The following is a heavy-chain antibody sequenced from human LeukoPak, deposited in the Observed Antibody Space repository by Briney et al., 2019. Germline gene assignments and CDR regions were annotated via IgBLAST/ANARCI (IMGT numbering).Heavy chain of an antibody. V-gene: IGHV3-30*02. Sequence: GGSLRLSCAASGLTFSSYGKHWVREAPGKGLEWVAFIRYDGSNKYYADSVKGRFTISRDNSKNTLYLQMNGLRAEDTAVYYCAKDLVATFPNWFDPWGQGTLVTVSS. D-gene: IGHD5-12*01. CDR1: GLTFSSYG. CDR3: AKDLVATFPNWFDP. CDR2: IRYDGSNK. J-gene: IGHJ5*02.